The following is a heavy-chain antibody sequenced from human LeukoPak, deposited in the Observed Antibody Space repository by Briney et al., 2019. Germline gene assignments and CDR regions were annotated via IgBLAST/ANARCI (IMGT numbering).Heavy chain of an antibody. CDR2: TRYDGSDK. J-gene: IGHJ4*02. V-gene: IGHV3-30*02. Sequence: PGGSLRHSCVTSGFTFNTYGMHWVRQAPGKGLEWVAFTRYDGSDKYADSVKGRFTISRGNSKNTLHLQMNSLRADDTAVYYCAKEGMAGHNRYFDYWGQGLLVIVSS. CDR1: GFTFNTYG. CDR3: AKEGMAGHNRYFDY. D-gene: IGHD5-24*01.